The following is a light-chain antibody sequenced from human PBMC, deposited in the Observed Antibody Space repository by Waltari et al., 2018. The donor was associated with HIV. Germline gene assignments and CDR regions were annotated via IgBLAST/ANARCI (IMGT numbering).Light chain of an antibody. CDR1: ASNIGAGYD. V-gene: IGLV1-40*01. Sequence: QSVLTQPPSVSGAPGQRVTVSCTGSASNIGAGYDVHWYQKTPGTAPKLFIKGTNNRPSVAPDRCSVSKSGASASLAITGLQGEDEGDYYCQTYDTDLKTYVFGSGTKVTVL. J-gene: IGLJ1*01. CDR3: QTYDTDLKTYV. CDR2: GTN.